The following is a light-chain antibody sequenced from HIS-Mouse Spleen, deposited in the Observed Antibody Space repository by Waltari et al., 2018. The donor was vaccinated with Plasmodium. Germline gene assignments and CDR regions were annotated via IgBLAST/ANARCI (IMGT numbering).Light chain of an antibody. Sequence: SYELTQPPSVSVSPGQTARITCSGDALPKKYAYWYQQKSGQALVLVIYEDSNRPSGVPGGFSVSSSGTMATLTISGAQVEDEADYYCYSTDSSGNHRVFGGGTKLTVL. V-gene: IGLV3-10*01. J-gene: IGLJ3*02. CDR2: EDS. CDR1: ALPKKY. CDR3: YSTDSSGNHRV.